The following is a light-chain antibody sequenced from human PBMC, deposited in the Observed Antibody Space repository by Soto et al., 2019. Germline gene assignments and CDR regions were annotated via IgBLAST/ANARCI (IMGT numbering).Light chain of an antibody. CDR1: SSDVATYNL. CDR2: EVT. V-gene: IGLV2-23*02. Sequence: QSALTQPASVSGSPGQSITISWTGTSSDVATYNLVSWYQQRPGTAPQLIIYEVTKRPSGVSTRFSGSQSGNTASLTISGLQADDEADYYCCSRVFGGGTKLTVL. CDR3: CSRV. J-gene: IGLJ3*02.